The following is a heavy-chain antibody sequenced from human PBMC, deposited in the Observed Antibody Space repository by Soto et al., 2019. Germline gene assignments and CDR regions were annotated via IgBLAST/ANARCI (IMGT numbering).Heavy chain of an antibody. Sequence: GGSRRLSCAVSGLTVSRTQMSCVRQAPGKGLQWFSVIYSAGSTYYANAVKGRFTISSDISENKIFLELNGLTVDDTAVYYCARAREPEYSSSIFFDYWGRGTVVTVSS. CDR1: GLTVSRTQ. D-gene: IGHD6-6*01. CDR2: IYSAGST. J-gene: IGHJ4*01. CDR3: ARAREPEYSSSIFFDY. V-gene: IGHV3-53*01.